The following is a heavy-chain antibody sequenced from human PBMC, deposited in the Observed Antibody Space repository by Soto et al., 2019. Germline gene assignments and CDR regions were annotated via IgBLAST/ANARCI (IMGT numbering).Heavy chain of an antibody. CDR2: IVVGSGNT. CDR3: AADSWYYYYSGMAV. CDR1: GFTFTSSA. J-gene: IGHJ6*02. V-gene: IGHV1-58*01. Sequence: VRVSCRASGFTFTSSAVQWVRQARGQRLEWIGWIVVGSGNTNYAQKFQERVTITRDMSTSTAYMELSSLRSEDTAVYYCAADSWYYYYSGMAVWGQGTTVTVSS. D-gene: IGHD2-15*01.